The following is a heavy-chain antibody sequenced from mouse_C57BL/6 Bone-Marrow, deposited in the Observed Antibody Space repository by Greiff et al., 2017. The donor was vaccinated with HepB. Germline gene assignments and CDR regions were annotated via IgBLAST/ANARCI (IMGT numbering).Heavy chain of an antibody. V-gene: IGHV5-6*02. CDR3: ARRVYGSSLDY. CDR2: ISSGGSYT. J-gene: IGHJ2*01. D-gene: IGHD1-1*01. Sequence: DVKLVESGGDLVKPGGSLKLSCAASGFTFSSYGMSWVRQTPDKRLEWVATISSGGSYTYYPDSVKGRFTISRDNAKNTLYLQMSSLKSEDTAMYYCARRVYGSSLDYWGQGTTLTVSS. CDR1: GFTFSSYG.